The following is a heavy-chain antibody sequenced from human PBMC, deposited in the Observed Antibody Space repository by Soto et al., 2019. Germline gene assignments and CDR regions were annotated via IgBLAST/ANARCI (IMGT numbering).Heavy chain of an antibody. D-gene: IGHD6-19*01. V-gene: IGHV2-5*01. Sequence: KESGPTLVKPTQTLTLTCIFSGFSLRTSGVGVGWNRQPPGKALEWLGFIYWNDDKRYSPSLKSRLTITKDTSKNQVVLTMTNMDPVDTATYYCANSGGSGWYGWFDPWGQGTLVTVSS. J-gene: IGHJ5*02. CDR3: ANSGGSGWYGWFDP. CDR1: GFSLRTSGVG. CDR2: IYWNDDK.